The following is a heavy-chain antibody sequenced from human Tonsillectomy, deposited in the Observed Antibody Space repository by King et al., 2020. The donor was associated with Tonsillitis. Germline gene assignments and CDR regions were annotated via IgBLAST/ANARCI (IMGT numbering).Heavy chain of an antibody. CDR3: ARDLVAVAAPDY. CDR2: IKQDGSEK. V-gene: IGHV3-7*01. Sequence: VQLVESGGGLVQPGGSLRLSCAASGFTFSSYWMSWVRQAPGKGLEWVANIKQDGSEKYYVDSVKGRFTISRENANNSLYLQMNSLRAEDTAVYYCARDLVAVAAPDYWGQGTLVTVSS. CDR1: GFTFSSYW. D-gene: IGHD6-19*01. J-gene: IGHJ4*02.